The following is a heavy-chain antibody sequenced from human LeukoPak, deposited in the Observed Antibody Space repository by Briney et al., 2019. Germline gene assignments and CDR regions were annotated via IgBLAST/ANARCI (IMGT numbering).Heavy chain of an antibody. D-gene: IGHD6-19*01. CDR2: INPNSGGT. V-gene: IGHV1-2*02. Sequence: ASVKVSCKASGYTFTGYHMHWVRQAPGQGLEWMGWINPNSGGTNYAQKFQGRVTMTRDTSISTAYMELSRLRSDNTAVYYCARGYSSGWYGFDYWGQGTLVTVSS. J-gene: IGHJ4*02. CDR1: GYTFTGYH. CDR3: ARGYSSGWYGFDY.